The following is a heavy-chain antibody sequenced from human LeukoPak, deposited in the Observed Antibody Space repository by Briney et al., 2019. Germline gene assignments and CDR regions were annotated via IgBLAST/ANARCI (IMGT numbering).Heavy chain of an antibody. V-gene: IGHV4-39*07. CDR3: ARDPTTVTTFGWFDP. D-gene: IGHD4-17*01. CDR2: IYYSGST. Sequence: SETLSLTCTVSGGSISSSSYYWGWIRQPPGKGLEWIGSIYYSGSTYYNPSLKSRVTISVDTSKNQFSLKLSSVTAADTAVYYCARDPTTVTTFGWFDPWGQGTLVTVSS. J-gene: IGHJ5*02. CDR1: GGSISSSSYY.